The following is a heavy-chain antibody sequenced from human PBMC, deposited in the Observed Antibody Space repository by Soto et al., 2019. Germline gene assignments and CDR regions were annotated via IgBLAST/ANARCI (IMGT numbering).Heavy chain of an antibody. CDR1: GGSITSSNW. Sequence: PSETLSLTCAVTGGSITSSNWWTWVRQPPGKGLEWIGQIYHSGSTNYNPSLKSRVTISVDKSKNQFSLKLTSVTAADTAVYYCATKGGPLGFCSGYSCFFDPWGQGTLVTVSS. D-gene: IGHD2-15*01. J-gene: IGHJ5*02. V-gene: IGHV4-4*02. CDR3: ATKGGPLGFCSGYSCFFDP. CDR2: IYHSGST.